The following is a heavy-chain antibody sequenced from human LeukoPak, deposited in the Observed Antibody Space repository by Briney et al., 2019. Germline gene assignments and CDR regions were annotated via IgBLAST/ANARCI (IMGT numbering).Heavy chain of an antibody. CDR1: GFSVSSNY. D-gene: IGHD6-13*01. V-gene: IGHV3-53*01. Sequence: GGFLRLSCAASGFSVSSNYMSWVRQAPGKGLEWVSVIYSGGSTYYADSVKGRFTISRDSSKNTLYLQMHSLRAEDTAMYYCVSGLSGSWSLEYWGQGTLVTVSS. J-gene: IGHJ4*02. CDR3: VSGLSGSWSLEY. CDR2: IYSGGST.